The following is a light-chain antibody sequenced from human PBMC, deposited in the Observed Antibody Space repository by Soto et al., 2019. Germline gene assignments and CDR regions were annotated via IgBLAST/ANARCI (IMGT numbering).Light chain of an antibody. CDR2: EVT. CDR1: SSDVGGYNH. V-gene: IGLV2-8*01. Sequence: QSALTQPASVSGSPGQSITISCTGTSSDVGGYNHVSWYQQHPGKAPKLIIYEVTLRPSGVPDRFSGSKSGNTASLTVSGLQADDEADYYCSAYAGSNTFVFGTGTKLTVL. CDR3: SAYAGSNTFV. J-gene: IGLJ1*01.